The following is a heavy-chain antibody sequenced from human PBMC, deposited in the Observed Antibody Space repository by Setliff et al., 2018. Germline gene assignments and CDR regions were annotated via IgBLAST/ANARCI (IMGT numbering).Heavy chain of an antibody. J-gene: IGHJ4*02. V-gene: IGHV3-21*01. Sequence: PGGSLRLSCAASGFTFNGYAMNWVRQAPGKGLEWVSSISDTTNFIYYADSVKGRFTISRDTAKNSLYLQMNSLRAEDSAVYYCASYYYGSGSSYIPPHFDYWGLGTLVTVSS. D-gene: IGHD3-10*01. CDR3: ASYYYGSGSSYIPPHFDY. CDR1: GFTFNGYA. CDR2: ISDTTNFI.